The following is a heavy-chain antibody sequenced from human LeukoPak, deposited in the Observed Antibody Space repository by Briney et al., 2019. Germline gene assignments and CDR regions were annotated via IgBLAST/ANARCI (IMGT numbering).Heavy chain of an antibody. CDR3: ARAGRFKSPGPVLY. CDR2: IPYDGSNK. CDR1: GFTFSSYA. J-gene: IGHJ4*02. D-gene: IGHD3-3*01. Sequence: PGRSLRLSCAASGFTFSSYAMHWVRQAPGKGLEWVAVIPYDGSNKYYADSVKGRFTISRGNSKNTLYLQMNSLRAEDTAVYYCARAGRFKSPGPVLYWGQGTLVTVSS. V-gene: IGHV3-30-3*01.